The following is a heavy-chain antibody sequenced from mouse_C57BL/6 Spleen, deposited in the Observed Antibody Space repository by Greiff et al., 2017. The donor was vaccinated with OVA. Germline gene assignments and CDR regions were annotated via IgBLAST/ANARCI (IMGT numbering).Heavy chain of an antibody. CDR1: GYTFTDYY. CDR2: INPYNGGT. D-gene: IGHD1-1*01. CDR3: AIYYGITYWYFDV. V-gene: IGHV1-19*01. J-gene: IGHJ1*03. Sequence: EVQLQQSGPVLVKPGASVKMSCKASGYTFTDYYMNWVKQSHGKSLEWIGVINPYNGGTSYNQKFKGKATLTVDKSSSTAYMELNSLTSEDSAVYYCAIYYGITYWYFDVWGTGTTVTVSS.